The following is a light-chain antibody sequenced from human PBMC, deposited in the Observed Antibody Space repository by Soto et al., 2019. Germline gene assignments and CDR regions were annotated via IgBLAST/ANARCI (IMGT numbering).Light chain of an antibody. Sequence: QSALTQPASVSGSPGQSITISCTGTSSDVRGYNYVSWYQQHPGKAPKLMIYEVSNRPSGDSNRFSGSKSGNTASLTISGLQAEDEADYYCSSYTSSSTMFGGGTKLTVL. CDR1: SSDVRGYNY. CDR2: EVS. J-gene: IGLJ3*02. CDR3: SSYTSSSTM. V-gene: IGLV2-14*01.